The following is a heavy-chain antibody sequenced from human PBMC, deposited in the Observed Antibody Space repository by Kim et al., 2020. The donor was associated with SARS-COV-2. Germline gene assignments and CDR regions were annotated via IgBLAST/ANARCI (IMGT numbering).Heavy chain of an antibody. CDR3: ARRCHWGKSYYYGMDV. V-gene: IGHV5-10-1*01. CDR2: IDPSDSYT. Sequence: GESLKISCKGSGYSFTSYWISWVRQMPGKGLEWMGRIDPSDSYTNYSPSFQGHVTISADKSISTAYLQWSSLKASDTAMYYCARRCHWGKSYYYGMDVWGQGTPVTVS. D-gene: IGHD7-27*01. CDR1: GYSFTSYW. J-gene: IGHJ6*02.